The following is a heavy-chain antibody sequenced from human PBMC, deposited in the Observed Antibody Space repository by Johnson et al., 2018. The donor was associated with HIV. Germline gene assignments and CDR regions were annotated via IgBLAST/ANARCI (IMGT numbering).Heavy chain of an antibody. CDR3: ARGMYYYDTSGYLIRPRAFDI. CDR2: ISSSGTTV. J-gene: IGHJ3*02. CDR1: GFSFSDYY. D-gene: IGHD3-22*01. V-gene: IGHV3-11*04. Sequence: QVQLVESGGGLVKPGGSLRLSCAASGFSFSDYYMSWIRQTPGKGLEWVSYISSSGTTVYYADSVKGRFSISRDNAKHSLYLQMNSLRAEDTAVYYCARGMYYYDTSGYLIRPRAFDIWGQGTVVTVSS.